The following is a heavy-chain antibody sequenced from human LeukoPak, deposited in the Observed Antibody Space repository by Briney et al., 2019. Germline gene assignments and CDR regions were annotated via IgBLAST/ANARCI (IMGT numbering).Heavy chain of an antibody. Sequence: SGGSLRLSCAVSGFRFGSDWMSWVRQAPGKGLEWVANISPDGSEKFYVDAVKGRFIISRDNGKNSLYLQLNSLRADDTAAYYCARYYDPPVGDAFDLWGQGTMVTVSS. J-gene: IGHJ3*01. CDR2: ISPDGSEK. V-gene: IGHV3-7*01. CDR3: ARYYDPPVGDAFDL. CDR1: GFRFGSDW. D-gene: IGHD3-16*01.